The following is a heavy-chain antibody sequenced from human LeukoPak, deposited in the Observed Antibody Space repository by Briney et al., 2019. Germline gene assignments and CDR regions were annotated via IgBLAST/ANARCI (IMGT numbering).Heavy chain of an antibody. J-gene: IGHJ4*02. Sequence: ASVKVSCKASGYTFTSYSISWVRQAPGQGLEWMGWISSYNGNTNYPQKLQGRVTLTTDTSTTTAYMELRSLRSDDTAVYYCAIGGWSSFDYWGQGTLVTVSS. CDR1: GYTFTSYS. V-gene: IGHV1-18*01. D-gene: IGHD2-15*01. CDR2: ISSYNGNT. CDR3: AIGGWSSFDY.